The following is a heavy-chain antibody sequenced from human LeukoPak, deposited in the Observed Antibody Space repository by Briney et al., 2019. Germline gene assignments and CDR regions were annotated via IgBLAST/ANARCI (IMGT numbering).Heavy chain of an antibody. J-gene: IGHJ4*02. CDR3: ARGGKNYYGSGSYSDY. CDR2: INHSGST. CDR1: GGSFSGYY. D-gene: IGHD3-10*01. V-gene: IGHV4-34*01. Sequence: SSETLSLTCAVYGGSFSGYYWSWIRQPPGKGLEWIGGINHSGSTNYNPSLKSRVTRSVDTSKNQFSLKLSSVTAADTAVYYCARGGKNYYGSGSYSDYWGQGTLVTVSS.